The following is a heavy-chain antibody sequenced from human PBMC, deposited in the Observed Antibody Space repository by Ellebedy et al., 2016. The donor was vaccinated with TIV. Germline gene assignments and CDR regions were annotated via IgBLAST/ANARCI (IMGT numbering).Heavy chain of an antibody. CDR3: AGGYSSGWTDY. J-gene: IGHJ4*02. V-gene: IGHV4-59*12. Sequence: MPSETLSLTCTASGGSISSYYWSWIRQPPGKGLEWIGYIYYSGSTNYNPSLKSRVTISVDTSKNQFSLKLSSVTAADTAVYYCAGGYSSGWTDYWGQGTLVTVSS. D-gene: IGHD6-19*01. CDR2: IYYSGST. CDR1: GGSISSYY.